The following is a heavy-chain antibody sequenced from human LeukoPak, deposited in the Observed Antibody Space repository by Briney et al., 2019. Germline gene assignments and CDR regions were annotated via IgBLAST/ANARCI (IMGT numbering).Heavy chain of an antibody. D-gene: IGHD5-18*01. CDR2: IYYSGST. CDR1: GGSISSSSYY. Sequence: SETLSLTCTVSGGSISSSSYYWGWIRQPPGKGLEWIGSIYYSGSTYYNLSLKSRVTISVDTSKNQFSLKLSSVTAADTAVYYCAGPGYSYGQGLFDYWGQGTLVTVSS. J-gene: IGHJ4*02. CDR3: AGPGYSYGQGLFDY. V-gene: IGHV4-39*01.